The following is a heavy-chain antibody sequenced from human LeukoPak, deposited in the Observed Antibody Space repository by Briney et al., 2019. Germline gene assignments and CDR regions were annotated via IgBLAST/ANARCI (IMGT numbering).Heavy chain of an antibody. D-gene: IGHD6-13*01. J-gene: IGHJ4*02. V-gene: IGHV3-30*18. CDR3: AKDPTPDADSSSWYGDY. CDR1: GFTFSSYG. CDR2: ISYDGSNK. Sequence: PGGSLRLSCAASGFTFSSYGMHWVRQAPGKGPEWVAVISYDGSNKYYADSVKGRFTISRDNSKNTLYLQMNSLRAEDAAVYYCAKDPTPDADSSSWYGDYWGQGTLVTVSS.